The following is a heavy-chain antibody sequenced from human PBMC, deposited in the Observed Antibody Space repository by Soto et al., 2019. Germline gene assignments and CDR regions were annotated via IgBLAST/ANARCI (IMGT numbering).Heavy chain of an antibody. CDR2: IVVGSGHT. CDR1: GFTLTNSA. Sequence: SVKVSCKASGFTLTNSAMQWVRQARGQRLEWIGWIVVGSGHTNYAQKFQERVTITRDMSTSTAYMELSSLTSEDTAVYYCAATTWMQASHYAMDVWGQGTTVTVSS. D-gene: IGHD5-18*01. CDR3: AATTWMQASHYAMDV. V-gene: IGHV1-58*02. J-gene: IGHJ6*02.